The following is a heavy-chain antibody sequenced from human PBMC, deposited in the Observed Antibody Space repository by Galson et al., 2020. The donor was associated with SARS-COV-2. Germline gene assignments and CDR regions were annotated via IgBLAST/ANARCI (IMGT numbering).Heavy chain of an antibody. V-gene: IGHV4-59*01. J-gene: IGHJ6*02. Sequence: SETLSLTCTVSGGSISSYYWSWIRQPPGKGLEWIGYIYYSGSTNYNSSLKSRVTISVDTSKNQFSLKLSSVTAADTAVYYCARGIMITYHYYYGMDVWGQGTTVTVSS. D-gene: IGHD3-16*01. CDR2: IYYSGST. CDR3: ARGIMITYHYYYGMDV. CDR1: GGSISSYY.